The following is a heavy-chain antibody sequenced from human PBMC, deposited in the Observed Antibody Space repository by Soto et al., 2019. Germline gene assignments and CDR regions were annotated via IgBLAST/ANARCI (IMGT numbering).Heavy chain of an antibody. CDR1: GYIFTSYW. CDR3: GASTDLDYYGMDV. V-gene: IGHV5-51*01. Sequence: PGESLKISCKGSGYIFTSYWIAWVRQMPGKGLERMGIIYPGDSDTRYSPSFRGQVTISVDKSISTAYLQWSSLKASDTAMYYCGASTDLDYYGMDVWGQGSTVT. J-gene: IGHJ6*02. CDR2: IYPGDSDT.